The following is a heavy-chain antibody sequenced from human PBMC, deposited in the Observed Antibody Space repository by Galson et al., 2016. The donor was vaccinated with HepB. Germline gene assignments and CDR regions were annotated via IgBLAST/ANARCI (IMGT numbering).Heavy chain of an antibody. CDR3: EGYSDPFDI. CDR2: IFSGDAT. Sequence: SLRLSCAASGFTVSRNYMSWARQAPGKGLEWVSAIFSGDATYYRDSVKGRFTISRDRSKNTLYLQMNNLRAEDTAIYYCEGYSDPFDIWGQGTMVTVSS. J-gene: IGHJ3*02. D-gene: IGHD3-22*01. V-gene: IGHV3-53*01. CDR1: GFTVSRNY.